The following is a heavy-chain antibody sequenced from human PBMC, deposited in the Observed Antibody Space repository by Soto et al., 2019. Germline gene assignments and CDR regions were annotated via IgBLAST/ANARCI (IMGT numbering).Heavy chain of an antibody. CDR2: IYYSGST. D-gene: IGHD3-22*01. CDR3: ARGPTYYYDSSGYYSLNFDY. Sequence: QVQLQESGPGLVKPSRTLSLTCTVSGGSISSGDYYWSWIRQPPGKGLEWIGYIYYSGSTYYNPSIKSRVTISVDTSKNQFSLKLSSVTAADTAVYYCARGPTYYYDSSGYYSLNFDYWGQGTLVTVSS. J-gene: IGHJ4*02. V-gene: IGHV4-30-4*01. CDR1: GGSISSGDYY.